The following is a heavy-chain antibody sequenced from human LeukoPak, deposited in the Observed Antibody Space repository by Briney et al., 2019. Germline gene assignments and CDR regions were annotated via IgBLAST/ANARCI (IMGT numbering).Heavy chain of an antibody. J-gene: IGHJ3*02. CDR3: ARGRGYDHGAFDI. V-gene: IGHV4-34*01. CDR1: GGSFSGYY. D-gene: IGHD5-12*01. Sequence: SETLSLTCAVYGGSFSGYYWSWIRQPPGKGLEWIGEINHSGSTNYNPSLKSRVTISVDTSKNQFSLKLSSVTAADTAVYYCARGRGYDHGAFDIWGQGTMVTVSS. CDR2: INHSGST.